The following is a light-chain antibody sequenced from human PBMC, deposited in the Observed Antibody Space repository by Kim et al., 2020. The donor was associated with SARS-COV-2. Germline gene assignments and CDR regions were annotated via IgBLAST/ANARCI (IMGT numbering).Light chain of an antibody. CDR3: QQYGTSPWT. V-gene: IGKV3-20*01. J-gene: IGKJ1*01. CDR2: GAS. Sequence: EIVLTQSPGTLSLSPGERATLSCRASQRVTSSYLAWYQQKPGQAPRLLICGASSRATGIPDRFSGSGSVTDFTLTISRLEPEDIAVYYCQQYGTSPWTFGQGTKVEIK. CDR1: QRVTSSY.